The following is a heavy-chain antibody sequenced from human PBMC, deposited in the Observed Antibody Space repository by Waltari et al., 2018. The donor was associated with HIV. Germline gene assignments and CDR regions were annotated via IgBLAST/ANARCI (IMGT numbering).Heavy chain of an antibody. Sequence: QITLKESGPTLVKPTQTLTLTCTFSGFSLSTSGVGVGWIRQPTGKALEWLGLIYWDDDKRYSPSRKCRRTITKDTSKKQVVLTMTNMDPVDTATYYCAHRQLITRVRGVIITGDWFDPWGQGTLVTVSS. J-gene: IGHJ5*02. V-gene: IGHV2-5*02. D-gene: IGHD3-10*01. CDR3: AHRQLITRVRGVIITGDWFDP. CDR2: IYWDDDK. CDR1: GFSLSTSGVG.